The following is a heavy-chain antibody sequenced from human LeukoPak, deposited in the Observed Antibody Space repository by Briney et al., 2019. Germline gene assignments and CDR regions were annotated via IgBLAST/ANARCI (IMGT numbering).Heavy chain of an antibody. CDR3: ARDIPAPGDAKFDC. CDR1: GFTHSNYS. J-gene: IGHJ4*02. V-gene: IGHV3-48*04. CDR2: ISSSSSTI. Sequence: GGSLRLSCAASGFTHSNYSMHWVRQAPGKGLAWVSYISSSSSTIYYADSVKGRFTISRDNAKNSLYLQMNSLRAEDTAVYYCARDIPAPGDAKFDCWGQGALVAVSS. D-gene: IGHD2-21*01.